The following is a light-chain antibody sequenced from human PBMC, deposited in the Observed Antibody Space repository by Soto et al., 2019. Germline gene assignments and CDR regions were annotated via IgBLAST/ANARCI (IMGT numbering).Light chain of an antibody. CDR3: MQALQSPLT. CDR1: QSLLHSNGYNY. Sequence: EIVMTQSPLSLPVTPGEPASISCRSSQSLLHSNGYNYLDWYLQKPGQSPQLLIYLCSNRASGVPDRFSGSGSGTDFTLKISRVEAEDVGVYYCMQALQSPLTFGGGTKVEIK. V-gene: IGKV2-28*01. CDR2: LCS. J-gene: IGKJ4*01.